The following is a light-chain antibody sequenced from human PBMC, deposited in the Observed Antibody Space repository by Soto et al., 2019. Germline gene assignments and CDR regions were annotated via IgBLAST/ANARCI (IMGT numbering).Light chain of an antibody. Sequence: EIVMTQSPATLSVSPGKRATLSCRASQGVSANLAWYQQKPGQAPRLLIYGASTRATGIPARFSGSGSETEFTLTISSLQSEDVAVYYCQQYNNWPRTFGQGTKVDSK. CDR2: GAS. CDR1: QGVSAN. J-gene: IGKJ1*01. CDR3: QQYNNWPRT. V-gene: IGKV3-15*01.